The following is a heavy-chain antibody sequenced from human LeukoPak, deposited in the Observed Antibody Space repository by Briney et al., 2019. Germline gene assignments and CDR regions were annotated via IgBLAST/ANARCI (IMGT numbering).Heavy chain of an antibody. V-gene: IGHV5-51*01. D-gene: IGHD6-19*01. CDR3: ARGSGWYMY. Sequence: PGESLKISWKGSGYSFTSYCIGWGRQMPGKGLEWMGIIYPGDSDTTYSPSFQGQVTISVDKSISTAYLQWNSLKAADTAMYYCARGSGWYMYWGQRTLVTASS. J-gene: IGHJ4*02. CDR2: IYPGDSDT. CDR1: GYSFTSYC.